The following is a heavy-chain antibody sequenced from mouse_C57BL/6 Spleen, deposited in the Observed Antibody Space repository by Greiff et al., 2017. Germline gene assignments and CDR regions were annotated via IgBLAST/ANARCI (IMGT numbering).Heavy chain of an antibody. D-gene: IGHD2-3*01. CDR3: TRRGPIYDGYYDGGY. J-gene: IGHJ2*01. V-gene: IGHV1-15*01. CDR1: GYTFTDYE. CDR2: IDPETGGP. Sequence: VQLQESGAELVRPGASVTLSCKASGYTFTDYEMHWVKQTPVHGLEWIGAIDPETGGPAYNQKFKGKAILTADKSSSTAYMELRSLTSEDSAVYYCTRRGPIYDGYYDGGYWGQGTTLTVSS.